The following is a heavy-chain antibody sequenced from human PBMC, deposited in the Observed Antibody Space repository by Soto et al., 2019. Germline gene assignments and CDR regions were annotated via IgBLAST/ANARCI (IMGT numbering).Heavy chain of an antibody. D-gene: IGHD6-13*01. CDR3: ARRGDSSSQYYFDY. CDR1: GGTFSSYA. Sequence: QVQLVQSGAEVKKPGSSVKVSCKASGGTFSSYAISWVRQAPGQGLEWMGGIIPIFGTANYAQKLQGRVTITADESTSTACMERSSMRSAETAVYYCARRGDSSSQYYFDYWGQGSLVTVSS. J-gene: IGHJ4*02. V-gene: IGHV1-69*01. CDR2: IIPIFGTA.